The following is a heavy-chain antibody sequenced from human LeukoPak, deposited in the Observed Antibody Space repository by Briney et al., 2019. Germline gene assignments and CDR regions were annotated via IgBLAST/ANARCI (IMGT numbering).Heavy chain of an antibody. CDR1: GYTFTGYY. V-gene: IGHV1-2*02. CDR3: ARDLRGYYDILTGYFYILDY. J-gene: IGHJ4*02. D-gene: IGHD3-9*01. Sequence: ASVKVSCKASGYTFTGYYMHWVRQAPGQGLEWMGWINPNSGGTNYAQKFQGRVTMTRDTSISTAYMELSRLRSDDTAVYCCARDLRGYYDILTGYFYILDYWGQGTLVTVSS. CDR2: INPNSGGT.